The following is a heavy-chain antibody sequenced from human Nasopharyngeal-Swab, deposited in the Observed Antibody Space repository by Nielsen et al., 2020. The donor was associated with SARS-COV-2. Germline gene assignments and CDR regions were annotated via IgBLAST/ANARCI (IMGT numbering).Heavy chain of an antibody. CDR1: GFTFSSYG. CDR3: ARDAGSRFDP. J-gene: IGHJ5*02. CDR2: MWYDGSNK. V-gene: IGHV3-33*01. Sequence: GESLKISCAASGFTFSSYGMHWVRQAPGKGLEWVAVMWYDGSNKYYADSVKGRFTISRDNSKNTLYLQMNSLRAEDTAVYYCARDAGSRFDPWGQGTLVTVSS.